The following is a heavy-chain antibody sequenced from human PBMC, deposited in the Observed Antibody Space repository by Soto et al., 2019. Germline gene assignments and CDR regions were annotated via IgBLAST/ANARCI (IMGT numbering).Heavy chain of an antibody. V-gene: IGHV1-18*01. CDR3: ARLIRRYYYDSSGYYNWFDP. D-gene: IGHD3-22*01. CDR1: GYTFTSYG. CDR2: ISAYNGNT. Sequence: GASVKVSCKASGYTFTSYGISWVRQAPGQGLEWMGWISAYNGNTNYAQKLQGRVTMTTDTSTSTAYMELRSLRSDDTAVYYCARLIRRYYYDSSGYYNWFDPWGQGTLVTVS. J-gene: IGHJ5*02.